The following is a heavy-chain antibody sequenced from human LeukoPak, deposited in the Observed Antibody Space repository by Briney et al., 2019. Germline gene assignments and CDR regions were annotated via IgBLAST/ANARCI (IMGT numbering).Heavy chain of an antibody. CDR2: TSSGGNT. Sequence: GGSLRLSCAASGFIVSSNYMSWVRKAPGKGLEWVSVTSSGGNTYYADSVKGRFTISRDISKNTLYLQMNGLRAEDTAVYYCAREVRGYYFDYWGQGTLVTVSS. CDR3: AREVRGYYFDY. V-gene: IGHV3-53*01. D-gene: IGHD3-22*01. CDR1: GFIVSSNY. J-gene: IGHJ4*02.